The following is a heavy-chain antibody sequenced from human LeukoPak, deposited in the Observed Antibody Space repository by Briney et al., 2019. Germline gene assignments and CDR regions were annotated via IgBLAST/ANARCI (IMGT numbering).Heavy chain of an antibody. CDR2: ISSSSSYI. CDR1: GFTFSSYS. Sequence: KSGGSLRLSCAASGFTFSSYSMNWVRQAPGKGLEWVSSISSSSSYIYYADSVKGRFIISRDKSKNRLYLEMNNLRAEDTAVYFCAKVLFPEYSSNWYPLYGMDVWGQGTTVTVSS. D-gene: IGHD6-13*01. CDR3: AKVLFPEYSSNWYPLYGMDV. J-gene: IGHJ6*02. V-gene: IGHV3-21*04.